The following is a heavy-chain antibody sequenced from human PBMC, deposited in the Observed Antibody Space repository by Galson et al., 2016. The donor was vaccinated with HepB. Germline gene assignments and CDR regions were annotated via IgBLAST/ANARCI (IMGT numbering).Heavy chain of an antibody. D-gene: IGHD1-14*01. J-gene: IGHJ4*02. Sequence: SETLSLTCSVSGDSISGYYWNWIRQPPGKGLQWLGYLYYTGSSHFHPSFRSRVTISVDTSKNQFSLKLNSVTAADTGVYYCARVGMSRGQYYFDYWGQGTLVTASS. CDR3: ARVGMSRGQYYFDY. V-gene: IGHV4-59*01. CDR2: LYYTGSS. CDR1: GDSISGYY.